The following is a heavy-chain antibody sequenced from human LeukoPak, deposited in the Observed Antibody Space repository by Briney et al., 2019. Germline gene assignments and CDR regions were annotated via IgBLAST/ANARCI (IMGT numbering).Heavy chain of an antibody. CDR1: GFTFSSYE. Sequence: RGSLRLSCAVSGFTFSSYEMNWVRQAPGKGLEWVSYISSGGSTIYYADSVKGRFTISRDNAKNSLYLQMNSLRAEDTAVYYCARDYGGNYRAHIDYWGQGTMVTVSS. CDR2: ISSGGSTI. V-gene: IGHV3-48*03. D-gene: IGHD4-23*01. CDR3: ARDYGGNYRAHIDY. J-gene: IGHJ4*02.